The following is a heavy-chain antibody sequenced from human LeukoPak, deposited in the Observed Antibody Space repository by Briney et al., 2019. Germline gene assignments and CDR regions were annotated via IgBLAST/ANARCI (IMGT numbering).Heavy chain of an antibody. CDR3: TTELGYCSSTSCWVY. D-gene: IGHD2-2*01. CDR2: IKSKTDGGTT. CDR1: GFTFSNAW. J-gene: IGHJ4*02. V-gene: IGHV3-15*01. Sequence: AGGSLRLSCAASGFTFSNAWMSWVRQAPGKGLEWVGRIKSKTDGGTTDYAAPVKGRFTISRDDSKSTLYLQMNSLKTEDTAVYYCTTELGYCSSTSCWVYWGQGTLVTVSS.